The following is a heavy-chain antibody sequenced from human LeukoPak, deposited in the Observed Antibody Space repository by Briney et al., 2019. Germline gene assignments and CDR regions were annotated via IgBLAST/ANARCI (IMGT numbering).Heavy chain of an antibody. CDR1: GYTFTGYY. Sequence: ASVKVSCKASGYTFTGYYMHWVRQAPGQGLERMGWINPNSGGANYAQKFQGRVTMTRDTSISTAYMELSRLRSDDTAVYYCARDNDSRDPPHFDYWGQGTLVTVSS. CDR3: ARDNDSRDPPHFDY. D-gene: IGHD3-16*01. J-gene: IGHJ4*02. CDR2: INPNSGGA. V-gene: IGHV1-2*02.